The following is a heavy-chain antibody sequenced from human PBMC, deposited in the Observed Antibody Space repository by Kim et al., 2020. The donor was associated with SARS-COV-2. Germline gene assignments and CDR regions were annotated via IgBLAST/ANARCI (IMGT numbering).Heavy chain of an antibody. Sequence: YADHVKGRFTIARDNSRNKLYLQMNSLRVEDTAVYYCSKEETSASPFHYWGQGILVTVSS. V-gene: IGHV3-23*01. D-gene: IGHD1-26*01. J-gene: IGHJ4*02. CDR3: SKEETSASPFHY.